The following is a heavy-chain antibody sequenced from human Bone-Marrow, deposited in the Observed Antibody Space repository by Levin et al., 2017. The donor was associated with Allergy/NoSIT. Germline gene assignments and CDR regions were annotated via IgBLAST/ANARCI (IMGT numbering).Heavy chain of an antibody. Sequence: PGGSLRLSCAASGFTFSSYAMSWVRQAPGKGLEWVSTISGSGGNTFYADSVKGRFTISRDNSKNTLFVQMNSLRAEDTAVYYCAKARGAMGQFDYWGQGTLVTVSS. V-gene: IGHV3-23*01. CDR2: ISGSGGNT. CDR3: AKARGAMGQFDY. D-gene: IGHD5-18*01. J-gene: IGHJ4*02. CDR1: GFTFSSYA.